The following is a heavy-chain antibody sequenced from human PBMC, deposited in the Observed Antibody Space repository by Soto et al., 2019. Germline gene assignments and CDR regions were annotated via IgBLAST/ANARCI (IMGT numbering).Heavy chain of an antibody. V-gene: IGHV3-13*04. CDR1: GFTFSSYD. CDR2: IGTAGDT. CDR3: ARFGVGQLYDY. J-gene: IGHJ4*02. Sequence: EVQLVESGGGLVQPGGSLRLSCAASGFTFSSYDMHWVRQATGKGLEWVSAIGTAGDTYYPGSVKGRFTSSRENAKHSLYLQMNSLRAGDTAVYYCARFGVGQLYDYWGQGTLVTVSS. D-gene: IGHD6-13*01.